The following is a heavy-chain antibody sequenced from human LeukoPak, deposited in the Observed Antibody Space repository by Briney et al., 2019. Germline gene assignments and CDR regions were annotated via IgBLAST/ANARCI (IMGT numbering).Heavy chain of an antibody. Sequence: GRSLRLSCAASGFTFSSYAMHWVRQAPGKGLEWVAVISYDGSNKYYADSVKGRFTISRDNSKNTLYLQMNSLRAEDTAVYYCAKNSGSYRAIHWFDRWGQGTLVTVSS. CDR1: GFTFSSYA. V-gene: IGHV3-30*04. CDR3: AKNSGSYRAIHWFDR. D-gene: IGHD1-26*01. J-gene: IGHJ5*02. CDR2: ISYDGSNK.